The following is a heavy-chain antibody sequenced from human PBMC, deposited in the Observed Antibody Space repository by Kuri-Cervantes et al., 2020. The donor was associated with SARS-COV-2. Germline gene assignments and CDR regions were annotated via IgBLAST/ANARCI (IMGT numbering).Heavy chain of an antibody. D-gene: IGHD6-6*01. CDR3: ARPSWRAAPSHFQH. CDR2: ISSSGSTI. CDR1: GFTFSSYS. V-gene: IGHV3-48*04. Sequence: LSLTCAASGFTFSSYSMNWVRQAPGKGLEWVSYISSSGSTIYYADSVKGRFTISRDNAKNSLYLQMNSLRAEDTAVYYCARPSWRAAPSHFQHWGQGTLVTVSS. J-gene: IGHJ1*01.